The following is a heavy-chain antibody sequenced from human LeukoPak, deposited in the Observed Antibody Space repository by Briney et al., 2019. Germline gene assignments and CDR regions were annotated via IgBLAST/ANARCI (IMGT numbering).Heavy chain of an antibody. CDR2: IYYSGST. CDR1: GGSISSYY. J-gene: IGHJ4*02. V-gene: IGHV4-59*12. Sequence: SETLSLTCTVSGGSISSYYWSWIRQPPGKGLEWIGYIYYSGSTNYNPSLKSRVTISVDTSKNQFSLKLSSVTAADTAVYYCARGSNYYDSSGYDPHFDYWGQGTLVTVSS. D-gene: IGHD3-22*01. CDR3: ARGSNYYDSSGYDPHFDY.